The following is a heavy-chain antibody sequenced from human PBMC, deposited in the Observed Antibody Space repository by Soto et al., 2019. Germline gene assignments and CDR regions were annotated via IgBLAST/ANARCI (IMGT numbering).Heavy chain of an antibody. Sequence: LSLTCTVSGGSISDFYWSWIRQPPGKGLEWIGYIYYSGSTNYNPSLKSRVTISVDTSKNQFSLNLRSMSPADTAVYYCARVGGLAARTFDYWGPGTLVTVSS. J-gene: IGHJ4*02. CDR2: IYYSGST. CDR3: ARVGGLAARTFDY. CDR1: GGSISDFY. V-gene: IGHV4-59*01. D-gene: IGHD6-6*01.